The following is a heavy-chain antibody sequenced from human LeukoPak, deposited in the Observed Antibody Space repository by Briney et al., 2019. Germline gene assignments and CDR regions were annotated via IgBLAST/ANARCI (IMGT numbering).Heavy chain of an antibody. D-gene: IGHD6-13*01. Sequence: TSETLSLTCTVSGGSISSYYWSWIRQPAGKGLEWVGRIYTSGSTNYNPSLKSRVTMSVDTSKNQFSLKLSSVTAADTAVYYCASDVSGIAAAGHGELSYWGQGTLVTVSS. CDR3: ASDVSGIAAAGHGELSY. V-gene: IGHV4-4*07. CDR1: GGSISSYY. CDR2: IYTSGST. J-gene: IGHJ4*02.